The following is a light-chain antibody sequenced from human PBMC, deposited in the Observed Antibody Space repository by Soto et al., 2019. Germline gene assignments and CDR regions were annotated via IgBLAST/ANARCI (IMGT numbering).Light chain of an antibody. J-gene: IGLJ1*01. CDR2: DVI. CDR3: CSYVGSYSYV. V-gene: IGLV2-11*01. CDR1: SSDVGGYNS. Sequence: QSVLTQPRSVSLSPGQSVTVSCIGTSSDVGGYNSVSWYQEHPGKAPKLMIYDVIKRPSGVPDRFSGSKSGNTASLTISGLLAEDEADYYCCSYVGSYSYVFGTGTKVTV.